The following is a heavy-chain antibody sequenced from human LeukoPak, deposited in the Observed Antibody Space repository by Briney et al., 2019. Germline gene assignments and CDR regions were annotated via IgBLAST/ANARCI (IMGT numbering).Heavy chain of an antibody. D-gene: IGHD4-17*01. Sequence: GGSLRLSGAASGFTFSSYGMGWVRQAPGKGLEWIGRIKSDGGTTDYAAPVKGRFTISRDDSKNTLYLQMNSLKAEDTAVYYCTTDLGDYGDYVRCWGQGTLVTVSS. CDR1: GFTFSSYG. CDR3: TTDLGDYGDYVRC. CDR2: IKSDGGTT. J-gene: IGHJ4*02. V-gene: IGHV3-15*01.